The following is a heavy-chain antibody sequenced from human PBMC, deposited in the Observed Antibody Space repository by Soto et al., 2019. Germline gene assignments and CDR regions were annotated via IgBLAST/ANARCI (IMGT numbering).Heavy chain of an antibody. Sequence: EVLLVESGGGLVQPGGSMRLACAASGLTLSHYWMHWVRQVPGKGLVWAAEISNDERNIRTSYADSVKGRFTVSRDDAKNTLYLQMNSLRGDDTAVYYCASLSAPDDFWGQGAQVTVSS. CDR2: ISNDERNI. J-gene: IGHJ4*02. D-gene: IGHD6-25*01. V-gene: IGHV3-74*01. CDR1: GLTLSHYW. CDR3: ASLSAPDDF.